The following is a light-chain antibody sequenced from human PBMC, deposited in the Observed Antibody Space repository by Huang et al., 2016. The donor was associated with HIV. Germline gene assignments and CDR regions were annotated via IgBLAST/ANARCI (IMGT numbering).Light chain of an antibody. CDR1: QNIKSH. Sequence: DIQITQSPSSLSASVGDTVIITCRARQNIKSHLNWYKQEPGKAPKLLISAASNLQSGVPSTFSGSGSGTDFTLTINSLQPEDSATYYCQQSARTPRTFGQGTKLEI. J-gene: IGKJ2*01. CDR2: AAS. V-gene: IGKV1-39*01. CDR3: QQSARTPRT.